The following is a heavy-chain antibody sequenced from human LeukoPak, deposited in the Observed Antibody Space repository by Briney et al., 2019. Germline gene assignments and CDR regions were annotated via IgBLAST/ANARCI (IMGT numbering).Heavy chain of an antibody. CDR3: ARRTYYYDTSGYYYYYMDV. J-gene: IGHJ6*03. CDR2: IYYSGST. CDR1: GGSISSYY. V-gene: IGHV4-59*01. D-gene: IGHD3-22*01. Sequence: TSETLSLTCTVSGGSISSYYWSWIRQPPGKGLEWIGYIYYSGSTSYNPSLKSRVTISVDTSKNQFSLKLSSVTAADTAVYYCARRTYYYDTSGYYYYYMDVWGKGTTVIVSS.